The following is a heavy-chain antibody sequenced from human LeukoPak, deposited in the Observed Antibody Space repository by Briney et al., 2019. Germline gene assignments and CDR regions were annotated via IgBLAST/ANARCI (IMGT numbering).Heavy chain of an antibody. J-gene: IGHJ3*02. D-gene: IGHD2-2*01. Sequence: GGSLRLSCAASGFTFSSYSMNWVRQAPGKGLEWVSSISSSSSCIYYADSVKGRFTISRDNAKNSLYLQMNSLRAEDTAVYYCATSIVVVPAAAFDIWGQGTMVTVSS. CDR2: ISSSSSCI. V-gene: IGHV3-21*01. CDR3: ATSIVVVPAAAFDI. CDR1: GFTFSSYS.